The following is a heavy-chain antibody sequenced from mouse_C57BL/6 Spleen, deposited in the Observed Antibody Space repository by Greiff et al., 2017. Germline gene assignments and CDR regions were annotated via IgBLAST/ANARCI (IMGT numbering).Heavy chain of an antibody. CDR2: INPSNGGT. Sequence: VQLQQPGTELVKPGASVKLSCKASGYTFTSYWMHWVKRRPGQGLEWIGNINPSNGGTNYNEKFKSKATLTVDKSSSTDYMQLSSLTSEDSAVYYCARREYYDYDGWYFDVWGTGTTVTVSS. CDR3: ARREYYDYDGWYFDV. V-gene: IGHV1-53*01. CDR1: GYTFTSYW. J-gene: IGHJ1*03. D-gene: IGHD2-4*01.